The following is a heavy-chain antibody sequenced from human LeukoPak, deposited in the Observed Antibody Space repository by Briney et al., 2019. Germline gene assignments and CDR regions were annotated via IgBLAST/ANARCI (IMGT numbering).Heavy chain of an antibody. CDR2: ISGSGGST. V-gene: IGHV3-23*01. Sequence: GGSLRLSCAASGFTFSSYAMSWVRQAPGKGLEWVSAISGSGGSTYYADSVKGRFTISRDNSKNTLYLQMNSLRAEDTAVYYCAKGPHSGSYFEKGASPYYCYGMDVWGQGTTVTVSS. CDR3: AKGPHSGSYFEKGASPYYCYGMDV. CDR1: GFTFSSYA. D-gene: IGHD1-26*01. J-gene: IGHJ6*02.